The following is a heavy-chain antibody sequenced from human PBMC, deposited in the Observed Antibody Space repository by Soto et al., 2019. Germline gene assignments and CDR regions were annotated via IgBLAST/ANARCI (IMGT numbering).Heavy chain of an antibody. CDR3: TRPIWSGSPNLNWFDP. J-gene: IGHJ5*02. CDR1: GFTFSGSA. D-gene: IGHD3-3*01. V-gene: IGHV3-73*01. Sequence: QPGGSLRLSCAASGFTFSGSAMHWVRQASGKGLEWVGRIRSKANSYATAYAASVKGRFTISRDDSKNTAYLQMNSLKTEDTAVYYCTRPIWSGSPNLNWFDPWGQGTLVTVSS. CDR2: IRSKANSYAT.